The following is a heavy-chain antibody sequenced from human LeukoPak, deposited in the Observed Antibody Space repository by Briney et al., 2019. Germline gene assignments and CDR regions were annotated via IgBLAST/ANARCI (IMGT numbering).Heavy chain of an antibody. D-gene: IGHD6-19*01. V-gene: IGHV3-53*01. J-gene: IGHJ4*02. Sequence: GGSLRLSCATSGFTVSNNYMSWVRQAPGKGLEWVSVIYSGGTTYYADSVKGRFTISRDNSKNTLYLQMNSLRAEDTAVYCCARDTDSSGLYRGFDCWGQGTLVTVSS. CDR1: GFTVSNNY. CDR2: IYSGGTT. CDR3: ARDTDSSGLYRGFDC.